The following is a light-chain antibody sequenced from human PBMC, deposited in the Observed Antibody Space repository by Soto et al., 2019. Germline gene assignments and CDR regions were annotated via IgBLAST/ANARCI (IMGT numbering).Light chain of an antibody. J-gene: IGKJ2*01. CDR2: TAS. V-gene: IGKV1-12*01. Sequence: DIQMTQSPSSVSASVGDRVTITCRASQGISNWLVWYQQKPGKAPQLLIYTASNLQSGVPSRFSGSGSGTDFTLTNSSLQPEDFATYYCQQANSFPPTFGQGTYLEIK. CDR3: QQANSFPPT. CDR1: QGISNW.